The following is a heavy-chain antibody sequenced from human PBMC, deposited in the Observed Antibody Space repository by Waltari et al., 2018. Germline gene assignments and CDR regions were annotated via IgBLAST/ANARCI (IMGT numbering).Heavy chain of an antibody. CDR1: GGSISSSSYY. CDR2: IYYSGST. Sequence: QLQLQESGPGLVKPSETLSLTCTVSGGSISSSSYYWGWIRQPPGKGLEWIGSIYYSGSTYYNPSLKSRVTISVDTSKNQFSLKLSSVTAADTAVYYCASLGPTVDSSWRKRVAFDIWGQGTMVTVSS. CDR3: ASLGPTVDSSWRKRVAFDI. J-gene: IGHJ3*02. V-gene: IGHV4-39*01. D-gene: IGHD6-13*01.